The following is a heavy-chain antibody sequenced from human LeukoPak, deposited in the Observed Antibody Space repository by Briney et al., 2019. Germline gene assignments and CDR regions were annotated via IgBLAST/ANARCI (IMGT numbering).Heavy chain of an antibody. CDR2: ISSSSSYI. CDR1: GFTFSSYS. V-gene: IGHV3-21*01. CDR3: ARDSLGVPLLEPIDY. D-gene: IGHD1-1*01. Sequence: KPGGSLRLSCAASGFTFSSYSMNWVRQAPGKGLEWVSSISSSSSYIYYADSVKGRFTISRDNAKNSLYLQMNSLRAEDTAVYYCARDSLGVPLLEPIDYWGQGTLVTVSS. J-gene: IGHJ4*02.